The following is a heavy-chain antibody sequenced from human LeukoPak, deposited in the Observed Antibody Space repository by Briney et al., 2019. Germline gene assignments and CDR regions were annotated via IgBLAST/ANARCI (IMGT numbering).Heavy chain of an antibody. D-gene: IGHD2-15*01. J-gene: IGHJ4*02. V-gene: IGHV3-23*01. Sequence: GGSLRLSCTVSGFTVSSNSMSWVRQAPGKGLEWVSAISGSGGSTYYADSVKGRFTISRDNSKNTLYLQMNSLRAEDTAVYYCAKALVVVAATDYWGQGTLVTVSS. CDR3: AKALVVVAATDY. CDR1: GFTVSSNS. CDR2: ISGSGGST.